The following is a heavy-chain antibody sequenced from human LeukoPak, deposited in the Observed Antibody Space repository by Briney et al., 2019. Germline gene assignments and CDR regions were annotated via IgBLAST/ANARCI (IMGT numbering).Heavy chain of an antibody. CDR1: GGSYSGYY. CDR3: ARSTLGAGYYYYGMDV. J-gene: IGHJ6*02. Sequence: SETLSLTCAVYGGSYSGYYWSWIRQPPGKGLEWIGEINHSGSTKYNPSLKSRVTISVDTSKNQFSLKLSSVTAADTAVYYCARSTLGAGYYYYGMDVWGQGTTVTVSS. V-gene: IGHV4-34*01. CDR2: INHSGST. D-gene: IGHD6-19*01.